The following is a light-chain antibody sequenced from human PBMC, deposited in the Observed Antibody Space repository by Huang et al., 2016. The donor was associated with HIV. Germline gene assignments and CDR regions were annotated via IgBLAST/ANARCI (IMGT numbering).Light chain of an antibody. CDR1: QTISSH. CDR2: AAS. CDR3: QQSYRSYT. V-gene: IGKV1-39*01. Sequence: DIQMTQSPSSLSASVGDRVTITCRASQTISSHLNWYQQKAGKAPNLLIYAASSLQNGVPSRFSGSGSRTDFTLTISSLQPEDFATYFCQQSYRSYTFGQGTKLEIK. J-gene: IGKJ2*01.